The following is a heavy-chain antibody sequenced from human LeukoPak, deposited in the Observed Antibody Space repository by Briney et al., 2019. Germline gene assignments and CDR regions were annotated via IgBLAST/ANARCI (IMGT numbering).Heavy chain of an antibody. V-gene: IGHV4-38-2*01. CDR3: PRAVTIFGVGG. D-gene: IGHD3-3*01. Sequence: GTLSLTCAVSGYSISSGYYWGWIRQPPGKAREGIGSIYHSGSTYYNPSLKIGVTISVDTPKNQFSLKLSSVPAAATAGYVSPRAVTIFGVGGWGQGTLVTVSS. J-gene: IGHJ4*02. CDR1: GYSISSGYY. CDR2: IYHSGST.